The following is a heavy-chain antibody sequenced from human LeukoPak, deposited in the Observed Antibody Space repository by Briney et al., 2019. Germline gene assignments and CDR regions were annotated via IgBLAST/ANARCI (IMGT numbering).Heavy chain of an antibody. Sequence: QSGGSLSLPCAASGFTFSSYWMGWVRQAPGKGPDWVAKKKQDWGEKYYVASVKGRFTICRDNAKNSLYLQMNSLRAEDTAVYYCARDAFSRISVFGVVSDAFDIWGQGTMVTVSS. J-gene: IGHJ3*02. CDR3: ARDAFSRISVFGVVSDAFDI. CDR1: GFTFSSYW. CDR2: KKQDWGEK. V-gene: IGHV3-7*01. D-gene: IGHD3-3*01.